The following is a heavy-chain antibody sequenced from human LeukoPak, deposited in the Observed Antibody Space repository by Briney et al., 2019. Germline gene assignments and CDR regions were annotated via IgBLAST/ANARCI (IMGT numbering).Heavy chain of an antibody. CDR1: GFTFDDYA. D-gene: IGHD5-18*01. V-gene: IGHV3-9*01. CDR2: ISGNSGSI. J-gene: IGHJ6*03. Sequence: GGSLRLSCAASGFTFDDYAMHWVRQAPGKGLEWVSGISGNSGSIGYADSVKGRFTISRDNAKNSLYLQMNSLRAEDTAVYYCARSAAMVTYYYYYYYMDVWGKGTTVTVSS. CDR3: ARSAAMVTYYYYYYYMDV.